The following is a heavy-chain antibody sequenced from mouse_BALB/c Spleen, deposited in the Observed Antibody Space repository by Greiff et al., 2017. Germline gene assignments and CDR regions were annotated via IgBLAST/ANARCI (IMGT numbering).Heavy chain of an antibody. CDR1: GFTFSSYA. V-gene: IGHV5-6-5*01. CDR3: ARGTTATAMDY. D-gene: IGHD1-2*01. Sequence: EVQLQQSGGGLVKPGGSLKLSCAASGFTFSSYAMSWVRQTPEKRLEWVASISSGGSTYYPDSVKGRFTISRDNARNILYLQMSSLRSEDTAMYYCARGTTATAMDYWGQGTSVTVSS. J-gene: IGHJ4*01. CDR2: ISSGGST.